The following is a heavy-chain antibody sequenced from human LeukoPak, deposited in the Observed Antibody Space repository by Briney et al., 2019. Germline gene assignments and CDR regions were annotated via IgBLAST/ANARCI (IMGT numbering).Heavy chain of an antibody. J-gene: IGHJ4*02. CDR3: ARGSEYYDSSGYYYFDY. Sequence: ASVKVSCKASGYTFTGYYMHWVRQAPGQGLEWMGWINPNSGGTNYAQKFQGRVTMTRDTSISTAYMELSRLRSDDTAVYYCARGSEYYDSSGYYYFDYWGQGTLVTVSS. V-gene: IGHV1-2*02. CDR2: INPNSGGT. CDR1: GYTFTGYY. D-gene: IGHD3-22*01.